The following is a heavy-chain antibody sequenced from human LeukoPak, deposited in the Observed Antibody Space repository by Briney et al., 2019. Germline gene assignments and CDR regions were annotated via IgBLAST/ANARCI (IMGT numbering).Heavy chain of an antibody. CDR3: ARENPMITFGGVFDY. D-gene: IGHD3-16*01. CDR1: GGTFSSYA. CDR2: TIPIFGTA. Sequence: SVKVSCKASGGTFSSYAISWVRQAPGQGREWMGGTIPIFGTANYAQKSQGRVTITTDESTSTAYMELSSLRSEDTAVYYCARENPMITFGGVFDYWGQGTLVTVSS. J-gene: IGHJ4*02. V-gene: IGHV1-69*05.